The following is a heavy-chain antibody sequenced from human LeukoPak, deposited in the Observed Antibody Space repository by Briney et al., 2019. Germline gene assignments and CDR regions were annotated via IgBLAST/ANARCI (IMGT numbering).Heavy chain of an antibody. V-gene: IGHV3-21*01. CDR2: ISSSSSYI. J-gene: IGHJ6*02. D-gene: IGHD3/OR15-3a*01. CDR3: ARVRDFWTGDYYYGMDV. Sequence: GGSLRLSCAASGFTFSSYSTNWVRQAPGKGLEWVSSISSSSSYIYYADSVKGRFTISRDNAKNSLYLQMNSLRAEDTAVYYCARVRDFWTGDYYYGMDVWGQGTTVTVSS. CDR1: GFTFSSYS.